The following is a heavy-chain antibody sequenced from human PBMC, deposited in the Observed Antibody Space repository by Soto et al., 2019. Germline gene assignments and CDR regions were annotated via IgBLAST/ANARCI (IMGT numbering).Heavy chain of an antibody. CDR3: ARDSHYYDSSGYHP. D-gene: IGHD3-22*01. Sequence: GGSLRVSWAASGFTFSSYWMSWVRQAPGKGLEWVANIKQDGSEKYYVDSVKGRFTISRDNAKNSLYLQMNSLRAEDTAVYYCARDSHYYDSSGYHPWGQGTLVTVSS. CDR2: IKQDGSEK. V-gene: IGHV3-7*05. J-gene: IGHJ5*02. CDR1: GFTFSSYW.